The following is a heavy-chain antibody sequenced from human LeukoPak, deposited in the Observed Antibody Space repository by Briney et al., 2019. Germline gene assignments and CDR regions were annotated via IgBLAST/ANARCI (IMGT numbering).Heavy chain of an antibody. V-gene: IGHV3-23*01. CDR3: AKSRSSLSSGYYFYYGIDV. D-gene: IGHD3-22*01. CDR1: GFTFNNYA. J-gene: IGHJ6*02. CDR2: VSGSGGST. Sequence: GGSLRLSCAASGFTFNNYAMSWVRQAPGKGLEWLSSVSGSGGSTFYADSVKGRFTISRDNSKNTVFLKMNSLRAEDTAVYYCAKSRSSLSSGYYFYYGIDVWGQGTTVTVSS.